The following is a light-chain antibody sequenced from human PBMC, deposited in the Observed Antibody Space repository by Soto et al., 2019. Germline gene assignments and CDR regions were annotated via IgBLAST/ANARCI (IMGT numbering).Light chain of an antibody. CDR2: GAS. CDR1: QSVSSS. J-gene: IGKJ1*01. CDR3: QQYNNWPWT. Sequence: EIVMTQSPATLSVSPGEGATLSCRASQSVSSSLAWYQERPGQAPRLLIYGASTRATGIPARFSGSGSGTEFTLTISSLQSEDFAVYYCQQYNNWPWTFGQGTKVDIK. V-gene: IGKV3-15*01.